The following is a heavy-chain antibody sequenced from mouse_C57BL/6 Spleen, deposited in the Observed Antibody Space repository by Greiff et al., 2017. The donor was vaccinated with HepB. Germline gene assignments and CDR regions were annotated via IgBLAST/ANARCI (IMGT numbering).Heavy chain of an antibody. CDR3: TRDYYGSSYRY. V-gene: IGHV14-4*01. Sequence: VQLQQSGAELVRPGASVKLSCTASGFNIKDDYMHWVKQRPEQGLEWIGWIDPENGDTEYASKFQGKATITADTSSNTAYLQLSSLTSEDTAVYYCTRDYYGSSYRYWGQGTTLTVSS. CDR2: IDPENGDT. CDR1: GFNIKDDY. D-gene: IGHD1-1*01. J-gene: IGHJ2*01.